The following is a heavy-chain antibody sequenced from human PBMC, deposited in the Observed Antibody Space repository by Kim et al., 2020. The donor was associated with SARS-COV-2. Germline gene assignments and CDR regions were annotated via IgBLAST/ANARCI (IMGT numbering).Heavy chain of an antibody. CDR3: ARSTPRELLRRSWYFDL. CDR1: GFTFDDYG. V-gene: IGHV3-20*01. J-gene: IGHJ2*01. CDR2: INWNGGST. D-gene: IGHD1-26*01. Sequence: GGSLRLSCAASGFTFDDYGMSWVRQAPGKGLEWVSGINWNGGSTGYADSVKGRFTISRDNAKNSLYLQMNSLRAEDTALYHCARSTPRELLRRSWYFDLWGRGTLVTVSS.